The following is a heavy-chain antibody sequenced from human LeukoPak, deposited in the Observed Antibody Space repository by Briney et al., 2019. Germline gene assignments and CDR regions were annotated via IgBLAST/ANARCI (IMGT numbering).Heavy chain of an antibody. V-gene: IGHV4-39*01. D-gene: IGHD6-19*01. CDR3: ASRAQWLLRGNFDV. CDR2: IHQSGTT. CDR1: GDPISDSGHY. Sequence: PSETLSLTCTVSGDPISDSGHYWVWVRQPPGKGLEWIASIHQSGTTYYNPSLKSRASISVDTSANQFSLSLTSVTAADTAVYYCASRAQWLLRGNFDVWGQGRLVAVSS. J-gene: IGHJ4*02.